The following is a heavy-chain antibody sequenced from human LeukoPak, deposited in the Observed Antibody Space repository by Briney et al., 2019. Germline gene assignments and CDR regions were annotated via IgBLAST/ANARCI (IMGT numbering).Heavy chain of an antibody. CDR2: IYYSGST. J-gene: IGHJ5*02. Sequence: SETLSLTCTVSGGSISSYYWSWIRQSPGKGLEWIGYIYYSGSTNFNPSLKSRVTISVDTSKNQFSLKLSSVTAADTAVYYCARASSGWYNWFDPWGQGTLVTVSS. D-gene: IGHD6-19*01. V-gene: IGHV4-59*01. CDR3: ARASSGWYNWFDP. CDR1: GGSISSYY.